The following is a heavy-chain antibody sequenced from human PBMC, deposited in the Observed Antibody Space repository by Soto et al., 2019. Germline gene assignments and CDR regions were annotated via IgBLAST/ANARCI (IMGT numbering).Heavy chain of an antibody. J-gene: IGHJ5*02. Sequence: QVQLQESGPGLVKPSETLSLTCTVFGASVSSGTYYWSWIRQAPGKGLEWVGHIYYTGSTNYNPSLNNRVTISVDTSKNHFSLQLTSVTAADWAVYYCARGAGFSYASTWFDIWGQGTLVTVSS. CDR2: IYYTGST. CDR1: GASVSSGTYY. CDR3: ARGAGFSYASTWFDI. V-gene: IGHV4-61*03. D-gene: IGHD5-18*01.